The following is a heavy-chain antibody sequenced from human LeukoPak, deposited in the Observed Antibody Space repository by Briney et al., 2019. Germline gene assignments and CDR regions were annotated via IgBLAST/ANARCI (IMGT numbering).Heavy chain of an antibody. CDR1: GFTFSSYG. D-gene: IGHD3-10*01. J-gene: IGHJ4*02. CDR2: IWYDGSNK. V-gene: IGHV3-33*01. Sequence: GSLRLSCAASGFTFSSYGMHWVRQAPGKGLEWAAVIWYDGSNKYYADSVKGRFTISRDNSKNTLYLQMNSLRAEDTAVYYCARDWYYGSGSFDYWGQGTLVTVSS. CDR3: ARDWYYGSGSFDY.